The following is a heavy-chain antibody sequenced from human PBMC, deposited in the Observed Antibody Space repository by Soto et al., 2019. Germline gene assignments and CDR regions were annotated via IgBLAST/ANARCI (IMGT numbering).Heavy chain of an antibody. Sequence: QVQLVQSGAEVKKPGASVKVSCKASGYTFTSYGISWVRQAPGQGLEWMGWISAYNGNTKYAQKLQGRVTMTTDTSTSTGYRELRSLRSDDTAVYYCERDAAIGMNDYWGQGTLVTVSS. CDR2: ISAYNGNT. J-gene: IGHJ4*02. V-gene: IGHV1-18*01. D-gene: IGHD1-20*01. CDR1: GYTFTSYG. CDR3: ERDAAIGMNDY.